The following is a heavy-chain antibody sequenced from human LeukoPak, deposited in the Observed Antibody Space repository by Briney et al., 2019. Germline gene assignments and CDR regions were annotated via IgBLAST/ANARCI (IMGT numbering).Heavy chain of an antibody. CDR3: ARFYDFWSGYSKTFDP. CDR1: GFTFSSYW. Sequence: PGGSLRLSCAASGFTFSSYWMSWVRQAPGKGLEWVANIKQDGSEKYYVDSVKGRFTISRDNAKTSLYLQMNSLRAEDTAVYYCARFYDFWSGYSKTFDPWGQGTLVTVSS. J-gene: IGHJ5*02. CDR2: IKQDGSEK. D-gene: IGHD3-3*01. V-gene: IGHV3-7*01.